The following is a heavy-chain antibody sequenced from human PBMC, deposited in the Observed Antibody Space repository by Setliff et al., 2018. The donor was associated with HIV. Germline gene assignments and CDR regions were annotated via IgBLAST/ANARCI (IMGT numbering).Heavy chain of an antibody. CDR3: AIPSIAAAGMRAFDI. D-gene: IGHD6-13*01. Sequence: ASVKVSCKASGYTFTSYAISWVRQAPGQGLEWMGWISAYNGNTNFAQKLQGRVTMTTDTSTSTAYMELRSLRSDDTAVYYCAIPSIAAAGMRAFDIWGQGTMVTVSS. J-gene: IGHJ3*02. CDR1: GYTFTSYA. V-gene: IGHV1-18*01. CDR2: ISAYNGNT.